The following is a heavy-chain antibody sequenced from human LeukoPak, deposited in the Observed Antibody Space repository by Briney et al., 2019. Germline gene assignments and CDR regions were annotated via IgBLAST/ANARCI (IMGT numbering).Heavy chain of an antibody. D-gene: IGHD6-19*01. CDR3: ASLPYSSAWFYFDY. Sequence: SETLSLTCTASGGSIRSYHWSWIRQPPGKELEWIGCISYSGSTNYNPSLKSRVTISVDTSKNQFSLKLSSVTAADTAVYYCASLPYSSAWFYFDYWGQGTLVTVSS. V-gene: IGHV4-59*01. J-gene: IGHJ4*02. CDR2: ISYSGST. CDR1: GGSIRSYH.